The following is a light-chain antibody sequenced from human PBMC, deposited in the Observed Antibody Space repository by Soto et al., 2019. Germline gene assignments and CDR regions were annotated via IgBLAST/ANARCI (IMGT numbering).Light chain of an antibody. CDR1: KLGEKF. Sequence: SYELTQAPSVSVSPGQTARITCSGHKLGEKFACWYQQKPGQSPVVVIYEDKKRPSAIPERFSGSNSGNTATLTISGTEAMDEGDYYCQTWDNSTAVVGGGTKLTVL. J-gene: IGLJ2*01. V-gene: IGLV3-1*01. CDR2: EDK. CDR3: QTWDNSTAV.